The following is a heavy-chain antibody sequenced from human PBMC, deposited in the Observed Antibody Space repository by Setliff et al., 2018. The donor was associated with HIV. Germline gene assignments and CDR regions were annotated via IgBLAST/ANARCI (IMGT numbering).Heavy chain of an antibody. Sequence: PGESLKISCKGSGYSFNSYWIGWVRQMPGKGLEWMWIIYPGDSDTRYSPSFQGRVTISADKSISTAYLQWSGLKASDTAMYYCARQTLGYCSGGSCYGGAFDIWGQGTMVTVSS. J-gene: IGHJ3*02. CDR3: ARQTLGYCSGGSCYGGAFDI. D-gene: IGHD2-15*01. CDR1: GYSFNSYW. CDR2: IYPGDSDT. V-gene: IGHV5-51*01.